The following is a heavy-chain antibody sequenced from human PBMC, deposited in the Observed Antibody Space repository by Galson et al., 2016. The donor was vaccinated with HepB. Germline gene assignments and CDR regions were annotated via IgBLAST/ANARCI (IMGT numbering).Heavy chain of an antibody. CDR3: AKSVLEYDILTGYYRRGADY. V-gene: IGHV3-23*01. CDR2: SGSGGPT. D-gene: IGHD3-9*01. J-gene: IGHJ4*02. CDR1: GFTFSRYS. Sequence: SLRLSCAASGFTFSRYSMTWVRQAPGKGLEWVSSSGSGGPTYYADSVKGRFTISRDNSKNTLFLQMHSLRADDTAVYYCAKSVLEYDILTGYYRRGADYWGQGTLVTVSS.